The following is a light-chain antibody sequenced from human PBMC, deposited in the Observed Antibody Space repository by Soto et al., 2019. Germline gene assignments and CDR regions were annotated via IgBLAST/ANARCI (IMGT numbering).Light chain of an antibody. J-gene: IGLJ2*01. CDR1: GSNIGSNS. V-gene: IGLV1-44*01. Sequence: QSVLTQPPSASGTPGQRVTISCSGSGSNIGSNSVNWYQQLPGTAPKLLMFSNNQRPSGVPDRFSGSKSGTSASLAISGLQSEDEADYYCASCDDSLNGQVVFGGGTKVTVL. CDR2: SNN. CDR3: ASCDDSLNGQVV.